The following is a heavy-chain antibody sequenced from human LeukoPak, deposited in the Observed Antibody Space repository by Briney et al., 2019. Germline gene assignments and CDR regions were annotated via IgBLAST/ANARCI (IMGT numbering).Heavy chain of an antibody. V-gene: IGHV4-34*01. Sequence: PSETLSLTCTVYGGSFSGYYWSWIRQPPGKGLEWIGEINHSGSTNYNPSLKSRVTISVDTFKNQFSLKLSSVTAADTAVYYCARGAHAPYSSSWYRYYYYGMDVWGQGTTVTVSS. CDR1: GGSFSGYY. J-gene: IGHJ6*02. CDR2: INHSGST. CDR3: ARGAHAPYSSSWYRYYYYGMDV. D-gene: IGHD6-13*01.